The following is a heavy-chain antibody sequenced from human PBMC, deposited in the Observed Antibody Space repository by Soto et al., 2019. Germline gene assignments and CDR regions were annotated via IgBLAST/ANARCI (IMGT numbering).Heavy chain of an antibody. J-gene: IGHJ4*02. V-gene: IGHV3-23*01. CDR2: ISGNSGTT. CDR1: GFNFSNYA. D-gene: IGHD3-3*01. CDR3: AIGRAISVFGVITPFDS. Sequence: EVQLLESGGDFKQPGGSLRLSCEGSGFNFSNYALNWVRQAPGKRLEWVSVISGNSGTTYYAASVKGRFTISRDNSKKTLYLRMNSRRAADAAVYYCAIGRAISVFGVITPFDSWGQGTLVTVSS.